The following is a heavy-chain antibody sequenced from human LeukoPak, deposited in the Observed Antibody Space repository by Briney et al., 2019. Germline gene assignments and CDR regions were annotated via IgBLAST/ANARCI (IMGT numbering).Heavy chain of an antibody. D-gene: IGHD3-3*01. CDR1: GGSISSYY. J-gene: IGHJ3*02. V-gene: IGHV4-39*07. CDR2: IYHSGGT. CDR3: ARSQYYDFWSGSTGDAFDI. Sequence: SETLSLTCTVSGGSISSYYWVWIRQPPGKGLEWIGNIYHSGGTYYNPSLKSRVTISVDRSKNQFSLKLSSVTAADTAVYYCARSQYYDFWSGSTGDAFDIWGQGTMVTVSS.